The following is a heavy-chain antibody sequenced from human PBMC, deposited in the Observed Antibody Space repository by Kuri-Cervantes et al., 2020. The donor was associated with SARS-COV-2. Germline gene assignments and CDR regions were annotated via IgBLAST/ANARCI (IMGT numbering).Heavy chain of an antibody. D-gene: IGHD4-17*01. Sequence: GGSLRLSCAASGFTFSSYGMHWVRQAPGKGLEWVAVISYDGSNKYYADSVRGRFTISRDNSKNTLYLQMNSLRAEDTAVYYCAKDMDYGEWMTANNYYYGMDVWGQGTTVTVSS. V-gene: IGHV3-30*18. J-gene: IGHJ6*02. CDR3: AKDMDYGEWMTANNYYYGMDV. CDR1: GFTFSSYG. CDR2: ISYDGSNK.